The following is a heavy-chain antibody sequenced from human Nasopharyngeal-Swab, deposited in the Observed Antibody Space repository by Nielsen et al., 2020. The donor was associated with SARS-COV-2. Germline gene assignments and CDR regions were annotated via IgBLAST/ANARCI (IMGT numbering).Heavy chain of an antibody. Sequence: SVKISCKASGGTFSSYAISWVRQAPGQGLEWMGGIIPIFGTANYAQKFQGRVTITADKSTSTAYMELSSLRSEDTAVYYCARDSSDSYYGMDVWGQGTTVTVSS. J-gene: IGHJ6*02. V-gene: IGHV1-69*06. CDR3: ARDSSDSYYGMDV. CDR1: GGTFSSYA. CDR2: IIPIFGTA.